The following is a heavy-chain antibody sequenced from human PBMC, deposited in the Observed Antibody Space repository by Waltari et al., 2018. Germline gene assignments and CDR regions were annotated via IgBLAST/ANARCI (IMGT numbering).Heavy chain of an antibody. V-gene: IGHV3-23*01. Sequence: EVQLLDSGGALVQPGGPLRLSCAASGFTFASFGMSWICQAPGKGLEWVSGVSGSGQTTYYADSVKGRFTISRDNAKNIVYLQMSSLRAEDTAAYFCVREGYSYDTGYYSGGYFDYWGQGTLVTVSS. CDR1: GFTFASFG. CDR3: VREGYSYDTGYYSGGYFDY. J-gene: IGHJ4*02. CDR2: VSGSGQTT. D-gene: IGHD3-22*01.